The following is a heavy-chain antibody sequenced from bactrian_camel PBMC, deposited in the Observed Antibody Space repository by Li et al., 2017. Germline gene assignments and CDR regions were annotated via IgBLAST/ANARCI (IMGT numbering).Heavy chain of an antibody. CDR2: MDSDGNT. V-gene: IGHV3S53*01. Sequence: HVQLVESGGGSVQAGGSLRLSCAASGFPYSSYCMGWFRQGPGKQREAVAGMDSDGNTNYADSVKGRFTVSRETDNQYTTLALQMNSLKPEDTAMYSCAAEADSAGLCYTVHLRIPPYACGLTWNFGHWGHGTQVTVS. CDR1: GFPYSSYC. CDR3: AAEADSAGLCYTVHLRIPPYACGLTWNFGH. J-gene: IGHJ4*01. D-gene: IGHD1*01.